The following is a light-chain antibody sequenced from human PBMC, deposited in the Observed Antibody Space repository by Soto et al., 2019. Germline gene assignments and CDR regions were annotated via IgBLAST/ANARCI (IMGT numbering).Light chain of an antibody. CDR3: QQYGSSYT. Sequence: EIVLTQSPGTLSLSPGERATLSCRASQSVSSSYLAWYQQKPGQAPRLLIYGASSRATGIPDRFSGSVSGTDFTLTISRLEPEDFAVYYCQQYGSSYTFGQGNKLEIK. J-gene: IGKJ2*01. CDR2: GAS. CDR1: QSVSSSY. V-gene: IGKV3-20*01.